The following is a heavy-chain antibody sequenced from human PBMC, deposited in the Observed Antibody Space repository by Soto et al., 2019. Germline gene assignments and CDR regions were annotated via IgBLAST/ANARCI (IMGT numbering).Heavy chain of an antibody. V-gene: IGHV3-73*01. CDR3: TRRALMVYAGAYGMDV. D-gene: IGHD2-8*01. J-gene: IGHJ6*02. CDR2: IRSKANSYAT. CDR1: GFTFSGSA. Sequence: GGSLRLSCAASGFTFSGSAMHWVRQASGKGLEWVGRIRSKANSYATAYAASVKGRFTISRDDSKNTAYLQMNSLKTEDTAVYYCTRRALMVYAGAYGMDVWGQGTTVTVSS.